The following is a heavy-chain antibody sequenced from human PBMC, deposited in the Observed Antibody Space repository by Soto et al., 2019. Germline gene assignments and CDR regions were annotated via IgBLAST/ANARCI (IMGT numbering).Heavy chain of an antibody. V-gene: IGHV3-30*03. J-gene: IGHJ4*02. CDR2: VSYDGTNK. CDR3: ASRGIAAAGSYYFDY. D-gene: IGHD6-13*01. Sequence: GGSLRLSCAASGFSFSTYGMHWVRQAPGKGLDWVAVVSYDGTNKDYADSVKGRFTVSRDNSKNTVYLQMNSLRDEDTAVYYCASRGIAAAGSYYFDYWGQGTLVTVSS. CDR1: GFSFSTYG.